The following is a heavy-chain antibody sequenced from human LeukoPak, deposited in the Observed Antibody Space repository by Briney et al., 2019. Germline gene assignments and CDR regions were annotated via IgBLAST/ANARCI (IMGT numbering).Heavy chain of an antibody. J-gene: IGHJ4*02. V-gene: IGHV3-23*01. Sequence: GGSLRLSCAASGFTFSSYAMSWVRQAPGKGLEWVSAISGSGGSTYYADSVKGRFTISRDNSKNTLYLRMNSLRAEDTAVYYCAKGRSGRPNTYDYWGQGTLVTVSS. CDR3: AKGRSGRPNTYDY. CDR1: GFTFSSYA. CDR2: ISGSGGST. D-gene: IGHD3-3*01.